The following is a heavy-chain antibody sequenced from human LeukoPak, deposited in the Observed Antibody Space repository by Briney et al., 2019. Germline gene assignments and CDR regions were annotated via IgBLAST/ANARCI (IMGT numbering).Heavy chain of an antibody. CDR2: ISGSGGST. D-gene: IGHD3-22*01. CDR1: GFIFSSYA. V-gene: IGHV3-23*01. Sequence: GGSLRLSCAASGFIFSSYAMSWVRQAPGKGLEWVSTISGSGGSTYYADSVKGRFTISRDNSKNTVYLQMNSLRPEDTAVYYCAKRFDSSGYGIDYWGQGTLVTVSS. CDR3: AKRFDSSGYGIDY. J-gene: IGHJ4*02.